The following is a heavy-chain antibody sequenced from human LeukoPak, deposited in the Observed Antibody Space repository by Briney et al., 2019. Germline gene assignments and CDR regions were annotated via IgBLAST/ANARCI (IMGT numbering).Heavy chain of an antibody. V-gene: IGHV1-69*04. CDR1: GGTFSSYA. CDR3: ARGSSGWYVLDY. D-gene: IGHD6-19*01. J-gene: IGHJ4*02. CDR2: IIPILGIA. Sequence: ASVKVSCKASGGTFSSYAIIWVRQAPGQGLEWMGRIIPILGIANYAQKFQGRVTITADKSTSTAYMELSSLRSEDTAVYYCARGSSGWYVLDYWGQGTLVTVSS.